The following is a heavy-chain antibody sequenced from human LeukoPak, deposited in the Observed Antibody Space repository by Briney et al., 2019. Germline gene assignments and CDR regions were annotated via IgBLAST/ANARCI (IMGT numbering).Heavy chain of an antibody. CDR3: ARVMSGYLLGY. CDR1: GGTFSSYA. J-gene: IGHJ4*02. CDR2: IIPIFGTA. V-gene: IGHV1-69*06. Sequence: SVKVSCKASGGTFSSYAISWVRQAPGQGLERMGGIIPIFGTANYAQKFQGRVTITADKSTGTAYMELSSLRSEDTAVYYCARVMSGYLLGYWGQGTLVTVSS. D-gene: IGHD3-3*01.